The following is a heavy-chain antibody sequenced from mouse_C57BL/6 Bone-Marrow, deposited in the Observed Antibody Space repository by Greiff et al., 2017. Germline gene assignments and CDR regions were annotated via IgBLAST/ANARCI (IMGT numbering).Heavy chain of an antibody. CDR2: ISYDGSN. CDR1: GYSITSGYY. V-gene: IGHV3-6*01. Sequence: LLESGPGLVKPSQSLSLTCSVTGYSITSGYYWNWIRQFPGNKLEWMGYISYDGSNNYNPSLKNRISITRDTSKNQFFLKLNSVTTEDTATYYCARDLFYYGSSGAYWGQGTLVTVSA. D-gene: IGHD1-1*01. CDR3: ARDLFYYGSSGAY. J-gene: IGHJ3*01.